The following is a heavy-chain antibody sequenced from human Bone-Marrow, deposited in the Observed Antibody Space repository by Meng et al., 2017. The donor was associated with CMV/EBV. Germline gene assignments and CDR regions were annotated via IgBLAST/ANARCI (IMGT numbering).Heavy chain of an antibody. CDR1: GFTVSSNY. CDR3: ARGPHYDFWSGLEY. Sequence: GGSLRLSCAASGFTVSSNYMSWVRQAPGKGLEWVSVIYSGGSTYYADSAKGRFTISRDNSKNTLYLQMNSLRAEDTAVYYCARGPHYDFWSGLEYWGQGKLVTVSS. CDR2: IYSGGST. D-gene: IGHD3-3*01. V-gene: IGHV3-66*02. J-gene: IGHJ4*02.